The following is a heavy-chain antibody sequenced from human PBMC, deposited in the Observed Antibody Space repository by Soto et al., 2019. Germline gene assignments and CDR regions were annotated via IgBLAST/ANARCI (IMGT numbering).Heavy chain of an antibody. CDR2: IYYSGST. D-gene: IGHD6-19*01. Sequence: QVQLQESGPGLVKPSQTLSLTCTVSGGSISSGDYYWSWIRQPPGKGLEWIGYIYYSGSTYYNPSLQIRVTISVATSKNQFSLKLSSVTAADTAVYYCATTGYSSGWYGWNYYYGMDVWGQGTTVTVSS. CDR3: ATTGYSSGWYGWNYYYGMDV. V-gene: IGHV4-30-4*01. J-gene: IGHJ6*02. CDR1: GGSISSGDYY.